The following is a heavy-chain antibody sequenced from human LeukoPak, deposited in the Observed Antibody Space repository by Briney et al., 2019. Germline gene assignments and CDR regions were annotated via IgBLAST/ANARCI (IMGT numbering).Heavy chain of an antibody. V-gene: IGHV6-1*01. CDR3: ARGATPYYHDSSGYETAFDI. CDR1: GDSVSSNSAA. Sequence: SQTLSLTCAISGDSVSSNSAAWNWIRQSPSRGLEWLGRTYYRSKWYNDYAVSVKSRITINPDTSKNQFSLQLNSVTPEDTAVYYCARGATPYYHDSSGYETAFDIWGQGTMVTVSS. CDR2: TYYRSKWYN. J-gene: IGHJ3*02. D-gene: IGHD3-22*01.